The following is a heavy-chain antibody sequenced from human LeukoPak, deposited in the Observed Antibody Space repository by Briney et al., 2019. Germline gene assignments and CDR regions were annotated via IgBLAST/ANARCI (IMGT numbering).Heavy chain of an antibody. J-gene: IGHJ4*02. V-gene: IGHV3-30-3*01. CDR1: GFTFSSYA. D-gene: IGHD3-10*01. Sequence: GRSLGLSCAASGFTFSSYAMYWVRQAPGKGLEWVAVISSNGNNKYYADSVKGRFTISRDTSKNTLYLQMNSLRGEDTAVYYCARAMARGVVPDDWGQGTLVTVSS. CDR2: ISSNGNNK. CDR3: ARAMARGVVPDD.